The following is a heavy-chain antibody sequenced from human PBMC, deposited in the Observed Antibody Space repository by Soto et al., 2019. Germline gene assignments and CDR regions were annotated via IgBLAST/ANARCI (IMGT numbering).Heavy chain of an antibody. J-gene: IGHJ4*02. V-gene: IGHV3-7*03. Sequence: RRLSCAASGFTFNVYYMTWVRQAPGKGLEWVASIKNDGSEQYYVDSVKGRFTISRDNAKNSLYLQMNSLRAGDTALYYCSRENWFQDYWGQGTLVTVSS. CDR3: SRENWFQDY. CDR1: GFTFNVYY. D-gene: IGHD3-10*01. CDR2: IKNDGSEQ.